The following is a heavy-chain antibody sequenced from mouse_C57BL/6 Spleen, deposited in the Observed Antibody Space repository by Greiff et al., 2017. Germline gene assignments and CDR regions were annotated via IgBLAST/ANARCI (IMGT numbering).Heavy chain of an antibody. CDR3: ARKGLGFAY. D-gene: IGHD3-1*01. CDR1: GYTFTSYW. Sequence: VQLQQPGAELVKPGASVKLSCKASGYTFTSYWMQWVKQRPGQGLEWIGEIDPSDSYTNYNQKFKGKATLTVDTSSSTAYMQLSSLTSEDSAVYYCARKGLGFAYWGQGTLVTVSA. CDR2: IDPSDSYT. J-gene: IGHJ3*01. V-gene: IGHV1-50*01.